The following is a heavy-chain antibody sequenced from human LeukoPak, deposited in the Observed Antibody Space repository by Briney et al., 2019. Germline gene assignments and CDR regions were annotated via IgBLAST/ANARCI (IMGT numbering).Heavy chain of an antibody. CDR3: AGSGIHVY. V-gene: IGHV3-23*01. Sequence: PGGSLRLSCAASGFTFRSYDINWVRQAPGKGLEWVSSITGNGASKNFADSVRGRFTISRDNSKNTAYLQMNSLRAEDTAVYYCAGSGIHVYWGQRTLVTVSS. CDR2: ITGNGASK. CDR1: GFTFRSYD. J-gene: IGHJ4*02. D-gene: IGHD1-26*01.